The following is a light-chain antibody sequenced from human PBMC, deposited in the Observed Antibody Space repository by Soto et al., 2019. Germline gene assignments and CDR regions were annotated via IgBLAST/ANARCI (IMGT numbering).Light chain of an antibody. CDR3: QQSYSSPWT. V-gene: IGKV1-39*01. CDR1: QSIFNY. CDR2: AAS. Sequence: DIQVTQSPSSLSASVGDRVTITCRASQSIFNYLNWYQQKPGKAPKLLIYAASSLQSGVPSRFSGGGAGTDFTLTISSLKPEDFATYYCQQSYSSPWTFGLGTNVEIK. J-gene: IGKJ1*01.